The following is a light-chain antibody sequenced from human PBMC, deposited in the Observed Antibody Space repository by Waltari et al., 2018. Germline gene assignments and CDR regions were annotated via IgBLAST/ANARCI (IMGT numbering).Light chain of an antibody. J-gene: IGLJ1*01. V-gene: IGLV2-14*01. CDR1: SAAVGVYHY. CDR2: EVS. CDR3: SSKTSASGV. Sequence: QSALTQPASVSGSPGQSITISCTGTSAAVGVYHYVSWYQPYPGKAPQLMIYEVSFRPSGISNRFSGSKSGNTATLTISGLQAEDEADYYCSSKTSASGVFGTGTTVTVL.